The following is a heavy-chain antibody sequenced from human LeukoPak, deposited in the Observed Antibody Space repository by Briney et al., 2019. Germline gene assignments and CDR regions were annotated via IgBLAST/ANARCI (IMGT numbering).Heavy chain of an antibody. CDR3: ASRNLLGAFY. J-gene: IGHJ3*01. Sequence: PGGSLRLSCAASGFSSSDYYMSWIRQAPGKGLQWVSYISSSSSTYTHYADSVKGRFTISRDDAKNSLFLQMNSLRAEDTAVYYCASRNLLGAFYWGQGRMVAVSS. D-gene: IGHD1-26*01. CDR1: GFSSSDYY. CDR2: ISSSSSTYT. V-gene: IGHV3-11*03.